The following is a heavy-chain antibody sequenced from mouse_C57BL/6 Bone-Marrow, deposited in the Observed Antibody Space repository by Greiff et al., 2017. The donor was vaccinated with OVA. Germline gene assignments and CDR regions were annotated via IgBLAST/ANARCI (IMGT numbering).Heavy chain of an antibody. CDR3: ARDPPHYGSSPYWYFDV. CDR1: GFTFSSYA. CDR2: ISDGGSYT. Sequence: EVKVVESGGGLVKPGGSLKLSCAASGFTFSSYAMSWVRQTPEKRLEWVATISDGGSYTYYPDNVKGRFTISRDNAKNNLYLQMSDLKSEDTAMYYCARDPPHYGSSPYWYFDVWGTGTTVTVSS. J-gene: IGHJ1*03. D-gene: IGHD1-1*01. V-gene: IGHV5-4*01.